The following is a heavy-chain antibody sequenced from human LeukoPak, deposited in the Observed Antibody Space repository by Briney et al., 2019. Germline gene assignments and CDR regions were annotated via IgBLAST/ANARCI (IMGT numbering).Heavy chain of an antibody. D-gene: IGHD5-18*01. J-gene: IGHJ4*02. CDR1: GFTFNSYS. Sequence: GGSLRLSCAASGFTFNSYSMNWVRQAPGKGLEWVSSISSSSSYIYYADSVKGRFTISRDNAKNSLYLQMNSLRAEDTAVYYCATAPDVDTAMPRPFDYWGQGTLVTVSS. CDR2: ISSSSSYI. V-gene: IGHV3-21*04. CDR3: ATAPDVDTAMPRPFDY.